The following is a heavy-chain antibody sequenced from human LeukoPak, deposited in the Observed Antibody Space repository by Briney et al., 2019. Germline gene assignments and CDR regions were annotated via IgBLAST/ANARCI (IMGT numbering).Heavy chain of an antibody. CDR1: GYTFTSYY. D-gene: IGHD2-15*01. CDR3: ASVLRPYYYYYGMDV. CDR2: INPSGGST. Sequence: ASVKVSCKASGYTFTSYYMHWVRQAPGQGLEWMGIINPSGGSTSYAQKFQGRVTMTRDTSKNQFSLKPSSVTAADTAVYYCASVLRPYYYYYGMDVWGQGTTVTVSS. V-gene: IGHV1-46*01. J-gene: IGHJ6*02.